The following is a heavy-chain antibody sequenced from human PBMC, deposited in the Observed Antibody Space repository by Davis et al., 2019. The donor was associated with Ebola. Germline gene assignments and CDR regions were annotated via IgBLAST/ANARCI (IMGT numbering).Heavy chain of an antibody. CDR1: GGSFSGYY. D-gene: IGHD3-22*01. CDR3: PRGPMIVVVIASTDDAFDI. Sequence: MPSETLSLTCAVHGGSFSGYYWSWIRQPPGKGLEWIGEINHSGSTNYNPSLKSRVTISVDTSKNQFSLKLSSVTAADTAVYYCPRGPMIVVVIASTDDAFDIWGQGTMVTVSS. J-gene: IGHJ3*02. CDR2: INHSGST. V-gene: IGHV4-34*01.